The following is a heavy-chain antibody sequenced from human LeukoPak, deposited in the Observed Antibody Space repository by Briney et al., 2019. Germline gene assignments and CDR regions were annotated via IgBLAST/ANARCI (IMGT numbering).Heavy chain of an antibody. V-gene: IGHV1-2*02. CDR1: GYTFNGYY. D-gene: IGHD2-15*01. Sequence: ASVKVSCKASGYTFNGYYLFRVRQAPGQGLEWMGWINPNTGDTRYGQKFQGRVTLTRDTSIRTTYMELSSLRSDDTAVYYCARDERFCNGDNHYPDLGYWGQGTLVTVSS. J-gene: IGHJ4*02. CDR3: ARDERFCNGDNHYPDLGY. CDR2: INPNTGDT.